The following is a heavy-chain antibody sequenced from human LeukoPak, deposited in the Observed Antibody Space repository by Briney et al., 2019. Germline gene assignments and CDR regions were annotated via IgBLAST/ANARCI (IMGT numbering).Heavy chain of an antibody. CDR1: GFTFGDYA. V-gene: IGHV3-49*04. J-gene: IGHJ6*03. CDR2: IRSKAYGGTT. Sequence: PGGSLRLSCTASGFTFGDYAMSWVRQAPGKGLEWVGFIRSKAYGGTTEYAASVKGRFTISRDDSKSIAYLQMNSLKTEDTAVYYCTRAQSRWLPNYYYYYMDVWGKGTTVTVSS. D-gene: IGHD3-22*01. CDR3: TRAQSRWLPNYYYYYMDV.